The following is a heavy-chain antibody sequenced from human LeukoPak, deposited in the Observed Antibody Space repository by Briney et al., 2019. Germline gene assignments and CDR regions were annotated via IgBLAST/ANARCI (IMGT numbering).Heavy chain of an antibody. V-gene: IGHV1-46*01. CDR2: INPSGGST. Sequence: ASVKVSCKASGYTFTSYYMHWVRQAPGQGLEWMGIINPSGGSTSYTQKFQGRVTMTRDTSTTTVYMELSSLRSQDTAVYYCARHREVGDYYYFDYWGQGTLVTVSS. D-gene: IGHD2/OR15-2a*01. J-gene: IGHJ4*02. CDR1: GYTFTSYY. CDR3: ARHREVGDYYYFDY.